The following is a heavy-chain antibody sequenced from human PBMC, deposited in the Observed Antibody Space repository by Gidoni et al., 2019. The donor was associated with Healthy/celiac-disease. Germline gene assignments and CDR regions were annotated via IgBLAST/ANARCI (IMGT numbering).Heavy chain of an antibody. D-gene: IGHD4-17*01. CDR3: ARGQVDLLTTETRDLDY. Sequence: QITLKESGPTLVKPTQTLTLTCTFSGFSLSTSGVGVGWIRQPPGKALEWLALIYWNDDKRYSPSLKSRLTITKDTSKNQVVLTMTNMDPVDTATYYCARGQVDLLTTETRDLDYWGQGTLVTVSS. V-gene: IGHV2-5*01. CDR1: GFSLSTSGVG. J-gene: IGHJ4*02. CDR2: IYWNDDK.